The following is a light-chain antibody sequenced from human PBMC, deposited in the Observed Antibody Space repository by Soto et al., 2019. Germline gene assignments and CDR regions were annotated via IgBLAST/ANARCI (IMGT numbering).Light chain of an antibody. CDR2: HTS. CDR3: HQRQSWPRT. J-gene: IGKJ1*01. Sequence: EIVMTQSPATLPLSPGERATLSCRASQTVNSRLAWYQHKPGQAPRLLIYHTSNRATGIPARFSGSGSGTDFTLTISSLEPEDFAVYYCHQRQSWPRTFGQGTKVDIK. CDR1: QTVNSR. V-gene: IGKV3-11*01.